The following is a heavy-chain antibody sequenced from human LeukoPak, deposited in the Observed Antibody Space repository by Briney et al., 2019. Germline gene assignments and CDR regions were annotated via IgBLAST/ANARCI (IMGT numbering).Heavy chain of an antibody. Sequence: GGSLRLSCAASGFTFSSHWMSWVRQAPGKGLEWVANIKQDGSEKYYVDSVKGRFTISRDNAKNSLYLQMNSLRAEDTAVYYCARDQESGYEYDYWGQGTLVTVSS. CDR2: IKQDGSEK. CDR1: GFTFSSHW. J-gene: IGHJ4*02. CDR3: ARDQESGYEYDY. V-gene: IGHV3-7*01. D-gene: IGHD5-12*01.